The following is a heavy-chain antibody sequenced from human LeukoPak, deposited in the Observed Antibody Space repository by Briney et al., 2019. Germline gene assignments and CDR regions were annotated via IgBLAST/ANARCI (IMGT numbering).Heavy chain of an antibody. CDR1: GFTFSTYE. CDR2: ISISGNTI. J-gene: IGHJ3*01. CDR3: ARESTWDAFDV. V-gene: IGHV3-48*03. Sequence: GGSLRLSCAASGFTFSTYEMNWVRQAPGKGLEWDSYISISGNTIGYADSVKGRFTMSRDIAKNSLYLQMNSLGPEDTAVYYCARESTWDAFDVWGQGTMVTVSS.